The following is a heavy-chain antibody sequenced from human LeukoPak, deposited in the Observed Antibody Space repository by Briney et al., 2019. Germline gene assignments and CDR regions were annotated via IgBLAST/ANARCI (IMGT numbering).Heavy chain of an antibody. Sequence: GGSLRLSCAASGFTFSSYAMSWVRQTPGKGLEWVSSITASSSYIDYATSVKGRFTISRDNAKNSLHLQMSSLRVEDTAIYYCARVDDSGYLWDYWGQGTLVTVSS. CDR3: ARVDDSGYLWDY. V-gene: IGHV3-21*06. CDR1: GFTFSSYA. J-gene: IGHJ4*02. CDR2: ITASSSYI. D-gene: IGHD3-22*01.